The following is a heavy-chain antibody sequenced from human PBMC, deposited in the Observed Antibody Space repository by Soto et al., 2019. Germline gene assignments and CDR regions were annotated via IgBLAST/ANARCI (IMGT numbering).Heavy chain of an antibody. Sequence: SVKVSCKASGGTFSSYAISWVRQAPGQGLEWMGGIIPIFGTANYAQKFQGRVTITADESTSTAYMELSSLRSEDTAVYYCVGYCTNGVCYDFDYWGQGTLVTVSS. CDR1: GGTFSSYA. V-gene: IGHV1-69*13. CDR2: IIPIFGTA. J-gene: IGHJ4*02. CDR3: VGYCTNGVCYDFDY. D-gene: IGHD2-8*01.